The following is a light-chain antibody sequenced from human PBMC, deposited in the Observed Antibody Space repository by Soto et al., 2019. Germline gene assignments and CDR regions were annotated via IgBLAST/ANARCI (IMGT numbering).Light chain of an antibody. J-gene: IGKJ5*01. V-gene: IGKV1-33*01. CDR2: AAT. CDR3: QQYENLPT. CDR1: QRIGSY. Sequence: IQMTQSPTSLSASAGGSGTSTFRASQRIGSYVNWYQQKPGKAPKLLISAATNLEDGVPSRFRGSGSGTDFTFTISRLQPEDIATYYCQQYENLPTFGQGTRLEIK.